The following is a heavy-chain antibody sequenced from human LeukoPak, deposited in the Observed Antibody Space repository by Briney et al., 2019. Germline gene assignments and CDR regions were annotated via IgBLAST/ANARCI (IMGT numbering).Heavy chain of an antibody. J-gene: IGHJ2*01. Sequence: SETLSLTCTVSGGSISSCYWSWIRQPPGKGLEWIGYIYYSGSTNYNPSLKSRVTISVDTSKNQFSLKLSSVTAADTAVYYCARMGPYSYGSYWYFDLWGRGTLVTVSS. CDR2: IYYSGST. D-gene: IGHD5-18*01. CDR3: ARMGPYSYGSYWYFDL. CDR1: GGSISSCY. V-gene: IGHV4-59*01.